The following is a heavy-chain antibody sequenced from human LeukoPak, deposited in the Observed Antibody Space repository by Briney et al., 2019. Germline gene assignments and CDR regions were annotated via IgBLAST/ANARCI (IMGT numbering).Heavy chain of an antibody. D-gene: IGHD6-13*01. CDR2: IYTSGST. Sequence: NTSETLSLTCSVSGGSILNYYWNGLRQPAAKGPEGIGRIYTSGSTNYNPSLKSRVTMSVDTSKNQFSLKLSSVTAADTAVYYCARHLVAAGNYYMDVWGKGTTVTVSS. J-gene: IGHJ6*03. V-gene: IGHV4-4*07. CDR3: ARHLVAAGNYYMDV. CDR1: GGSILNYY.